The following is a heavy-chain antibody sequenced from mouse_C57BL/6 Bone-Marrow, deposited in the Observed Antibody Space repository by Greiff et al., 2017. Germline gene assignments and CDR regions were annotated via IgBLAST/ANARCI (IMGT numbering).Heavy chain of an antibody. V-gene: IGHV14-4*01. J-gene: IGHJ3*01. CDR3: TTPYLFAY. CDR2: IDPENGDT. Sequence: VQLQQSGAELVRPGASVKLSCTASGFNIKDDYMHWVKQRPEQGLEWIGWIDPENGDTEYASKFQGKATITADTSSNTAYLQLSSLTSEDTAVYYCTTPYLFAYWGQGTLVTVSA. CDR1: GFNIKDDY. D-gene: IGHD5-1*01.